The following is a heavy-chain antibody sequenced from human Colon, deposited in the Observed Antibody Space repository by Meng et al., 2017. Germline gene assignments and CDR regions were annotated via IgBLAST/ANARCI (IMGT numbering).Heavy chain of an antibody. J-gene: IGHJ4*02. Sequence: EEQLVESGGGLVKPGGSLRLSCAASGFTSNTAWMSWVRQAPGKGLEWVASINQEGSEKYYVDSVKGRFTISRDNAKNSLYLQMNSLRDEDTAVYYCARDLDYWGPGTLVTVSS. CDR2: INQEGSEK. V-gene: IGHV3-7*01. CDR1: GFTSNTAW. CDR3: ARDLDY.